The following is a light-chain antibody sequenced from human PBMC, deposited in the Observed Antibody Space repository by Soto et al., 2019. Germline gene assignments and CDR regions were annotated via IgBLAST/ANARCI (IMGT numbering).Light chain of an antibody. J-gene: IGLJ1*01. CDR1: NSDVGSYNL. CDR2: KGS. CDR3: CSYAGSITFYV. Sequence: QSALTRPASVSGSPGQSITISCTGTNSDVGSYNLVSWYQQHPGEAPKLVIYKGSERPSGVSNRFSGSKSGSTASLTISGLQAEDEADYYCCSYAGSITFYVFGTGTKVTVL. V-gene: IGLV2-23*01.